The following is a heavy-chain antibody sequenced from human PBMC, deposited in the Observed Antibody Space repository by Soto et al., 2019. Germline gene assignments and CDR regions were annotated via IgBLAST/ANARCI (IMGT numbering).Heavy chain of an antibody. CDR2: IYYSGST. D-gene: IGHD6-13*01. Sequence: SETLSLTCTVSGGSISSGDYYWSWIRQPPGKGLEWIGYIYYSGSTYYNPSLKSRVTISVDTSKNQLSLKLSSVTAADTAVYYCASDLKEIAAAGYYYYGMDVWGQGITVNVSS. V-gene: IGHV4-30-4*01. CDR3: ASDLKEIAAAGYYYYGMDV. CDR1: GGSISSGDYY. J-gene: IGHJ6*02.